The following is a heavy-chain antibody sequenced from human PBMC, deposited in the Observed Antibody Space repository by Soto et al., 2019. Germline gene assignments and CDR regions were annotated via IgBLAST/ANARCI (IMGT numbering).Heavy chain of an antibody. CDR2: ISYDGSNK. D-gene: IGHD6-13*01. J-gene: IGHJ6*02. Sequence: QVQLVESGGGVVQPGRSLRLSCAASGFTFSSYAMHWVRQAPGKGLEWVAVISYDGSNKYYADSVKGRFTISRDNSKNTLYLQMNSRRAEDTAVYYCARDGSSWYAPYYYYGMDVWGQGTTVTVSS. CDR3: ARDGSSWYAPYYYYGMDV. V-gene: IGHV3-30-3*01. CDR1: GFTFSSYA.